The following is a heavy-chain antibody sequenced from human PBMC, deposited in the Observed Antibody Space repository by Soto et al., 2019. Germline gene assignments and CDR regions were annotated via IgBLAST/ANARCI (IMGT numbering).Heavy chain of an antibody. Sequence: PGGSLRLSCAASGFAFSIYTMSWVRQAPGKGLEWVASVSGSGGSTYSADSVKGRFTISRDNSKIMVYLQMNSLRAEDTAIYYCAKGDGDYRYYYYGMDVWGQGIAVTVSS. CDR3: AKGDGDYRYYYYGMDV. V-gene: IGHV3-23*01. D-gene: IGHD4-17*01. CDR1: GFAFSIYT. J-gene: IGHJ6*02. CDR2: VSGSGGST.